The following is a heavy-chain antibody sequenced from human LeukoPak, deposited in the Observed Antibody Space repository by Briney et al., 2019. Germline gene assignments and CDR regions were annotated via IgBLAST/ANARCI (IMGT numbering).Heavy chain of an antibody. CDR3: ARDHEGAASAVRYFDY. J-gene: IGHJ4*02. V-gene: IGHV3-48*01. CDR2: VSSSSSTI. CDR1: GFTFSSYS. D-gene: IGHD1-26*01. Sequence: GGSLRLSCAASGFTFSSYSMNWVRQAPGKGLEWVSYVSSSSSTIYYADSVKGRFTISRDNAKNSLYLQMNSLRAEDTAVYYCARDHEGAASAVRYFDYWGQGTLVTVSS.